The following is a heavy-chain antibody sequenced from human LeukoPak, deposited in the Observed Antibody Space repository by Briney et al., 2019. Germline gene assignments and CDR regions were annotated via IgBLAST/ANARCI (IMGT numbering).Heavy chain of an antibody. J-gene: IGHJ6*04. CDR1: GFTFSSYS. D-gene: IGHD3-10*01. CDR3: ARDRWCYYGSGPYYYYGMDV. Sequence: PGGSLRLSCAASGFTFSSYSMNWVRQAPGKGLEWVSSISSSSSYIYYADSVKGRFTISRDNAKNSLYLQMNSLRAEDTAVYYCARDRWCYYGSGPYYYYGMDVWGKGTTVTVSS. V-gene: IGHV3-21*01. CDR2: ISSSSSYI.